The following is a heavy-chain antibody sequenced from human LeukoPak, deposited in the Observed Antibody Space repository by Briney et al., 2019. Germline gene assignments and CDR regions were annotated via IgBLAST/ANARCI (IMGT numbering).Heavy chain of an antibody. CDR1: GYSFTSYW. V-gene: IGHV5-51*01. D-gene: IGHD3-10*01. Sequence: GESLKISCKGSGYSFTSYWIGWVRQMPGKGLEWMGIIYPGDSDTRYSPSFQGQVTISADKSISTAYLQWSSLKASDTAMYYCARLGLPYGSGSYGTGHFDYWGQGTLVTVSS. CDR2: IYPGDSDT. J-gene: IGHJ4*02. CDR3: ARLGLPYGSGSYGTGHFDY.